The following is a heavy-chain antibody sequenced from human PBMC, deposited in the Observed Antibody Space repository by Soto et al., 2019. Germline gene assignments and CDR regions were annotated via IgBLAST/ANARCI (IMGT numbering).Heavy chain of an antibody. CDR2: INAGNGNT. D-gene: IGHD3-22*01. J-gene: IGHJ6*02. CDR1: GYTFTSYG. CDR3: ARDPNDTSAYHPNYDYGMHV. Sequence: ASLKVSCKASGYTFTSYGIHWVRQAPGQRLEWTGWINAGNGNTKYSEKFQGRVTIARDTSASTAYLELSSLRSEDTAVYYCARDPNDTSAYHPNYDYGMHVWGQGTTCTVS. V-gene: IGHV1-3*01.